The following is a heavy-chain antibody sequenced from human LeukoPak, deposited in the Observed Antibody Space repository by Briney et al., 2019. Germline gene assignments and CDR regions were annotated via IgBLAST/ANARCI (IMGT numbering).Heavy chain of an antibody. V-gene: IGHV4-59*11. Sequence: SETLSLTCTVSVGSISSHLWSWIRQPPGKGLEWIGYILYSGNTNYNPSLKSRVTMSVDTSKNQFSLRLSSGTGADTAMYYCARDIVDGRNPGNRFDPWGQGTLVTVSS. CDR1: VGSISSHL. J-gene: IGHJ5*02. CDR3: ARDIVDGRNPGNRFDP. D-gene: IGHD2-15*01. CDR2: ILYSGNT.